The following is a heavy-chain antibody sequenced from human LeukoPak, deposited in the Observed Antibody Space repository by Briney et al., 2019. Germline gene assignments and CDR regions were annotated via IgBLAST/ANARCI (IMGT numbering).Heavy chain of an antibody. CDR3: AKSGGTWSYYY. D-gene: IGHD1-26*01. CDR2: IYTSGST. Sequence: SETLSLTCTVSGDSISSGSYYWSWIRQPAGKGLEWIGRIYTSGSTNYNPSLKSRVTMSVDTSKNQFTLNLTSVTAADTAVYYCAKSGGTWSYYYWGQGTLVIVSS. V-gene: IGHV4-61*02. CDR1: GDSISSGSYY. J-gene: IGHJ4*02.